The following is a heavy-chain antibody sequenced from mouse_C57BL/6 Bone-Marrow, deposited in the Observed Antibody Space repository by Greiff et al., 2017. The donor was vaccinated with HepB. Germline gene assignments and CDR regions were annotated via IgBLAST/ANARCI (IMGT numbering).Heavy chain of an antibody. D-gene: IGHD3-1*01. Sequence: EVKLMESGGGLVQPGGSMKLSCVASGFTFSNYWMNWVRQSPEKGLEWVAQIRLKSDNYATHYAESVKGRFTISRDDSKSSVYLQMNNLRAEDTGIYYCTEGPGAFDYWGQGTTLTVSS. CDR3: TEGPGAFDY. J-gene: IGHJ2*01. V-gene: IGHV6-3*01. CDR2: IRLKSDNYAT. CDR1: GFTFSNYW.